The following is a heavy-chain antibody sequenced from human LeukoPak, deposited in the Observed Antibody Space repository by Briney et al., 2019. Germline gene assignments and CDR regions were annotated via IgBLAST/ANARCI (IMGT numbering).Heavy chain of an antibody. D-gene: IGHD3-10*01. V-gene: IGHV3-21*01. CDR1: GFTFSSYA. J-gene: IGHJ4*02. CDR3: ARVSVGSGVLGY. Sequence: GGSLRLSCAASGFTFSSYAMSWVRQAPGKGLEWVSAISSSSSYIYYADSVKGRFTISRDNAKNSLYLQMNSLRAEDTAVYYCARVSVGSGVLGYWGQGTLVTVSS. CDR2: ISSSSSYI.